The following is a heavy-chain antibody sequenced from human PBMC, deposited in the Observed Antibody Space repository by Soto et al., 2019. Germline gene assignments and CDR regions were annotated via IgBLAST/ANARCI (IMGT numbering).Heavy chain of an antibody. Sequence: PGGSLRLSCAVSGFTFSSSEMYWVRQAPGKGLEWISYIHPSGQPIFYADSVKGRFTISRDNANTSLFLQMNSLRAEDTAVYYCARRASRWGQGTMVTVSS. D-gene: IGHD1-26*01. CDR2: IHPSGQPI. CDR1: GFTFSSSE. V-gene: IGHV3-48*03. CDR3: ARRASR. J-gene: IGHJ3*01.